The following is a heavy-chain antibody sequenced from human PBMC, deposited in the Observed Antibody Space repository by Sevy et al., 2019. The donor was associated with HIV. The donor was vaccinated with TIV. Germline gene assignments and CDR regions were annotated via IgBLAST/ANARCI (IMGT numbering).Heavy chain of an antibody. CDR1: GYTFTDYG. J-gene: IGHJ4*02. CDR3: ESDSNWLDY. D-gene: IGHD1-1*01. Sequence: ASVKVSCKASGYTFTDYGIKWMRQAPGQGLEWMGWISTYNGNTNYSQKFQGRVTVTTDTSTKTVYLELRSLRSDDTAVDFAESDSNWLDYWGQGTLVSVSS. V-gene: IGHV1-18*01. CDR2: ISTYNGNT.